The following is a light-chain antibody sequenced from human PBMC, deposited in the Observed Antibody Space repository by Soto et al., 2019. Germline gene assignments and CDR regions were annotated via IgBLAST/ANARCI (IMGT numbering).Light chain of an antibody. CDR1: QTVITY. V-gene: IGKV3-15*01. CDR2: GSS. J-gene: IGKJ5*01. Sequence: EFVLTQSPATLSLSPGEGATLSCRASQTVITYLAWYQQKPGQAPRLLIYGSSTRATGVPARFSGSGSGADFTLTISNLQSEDFAVYYCQQYTNWHPITFGQGARLEI. CDR3: QQYTNWHPIT.